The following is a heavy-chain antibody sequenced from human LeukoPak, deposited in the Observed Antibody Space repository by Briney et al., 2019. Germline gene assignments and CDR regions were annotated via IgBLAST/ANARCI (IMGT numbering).Heavy chain of an antibody. Sequence: ASVKVSCKASRYTFIDYYIHWVRQAPGQGLEWMGWINPNSGGTNYAQKFQGRVTMTRDTSISTAYMELSRLRSDDTAVYYCARDYCSSTSCYEFDYWGQGTLVTVSS. V-gene: IGHV1-2*02. J-gene: IGHJ4*02. D-gene: IGHD2-2*01. CDR1: RYTFIDYY. CDR2: INPNSGGT. CDR3: ARDYCSSTSCYEFDY.